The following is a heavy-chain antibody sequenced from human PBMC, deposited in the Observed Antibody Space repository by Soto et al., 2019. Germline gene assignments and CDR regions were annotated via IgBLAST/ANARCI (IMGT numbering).Heavy chain of an antibody. CDR2: IIPMLGTA. Sequence: QVQLVQSGAEVKKPGSSVKVSCKASGGTFSSCAITWVRQAPEEGLEWMGGIIPMLGTANYAQRFQGRVTISADESTSTAYMELISLRSEDTAVYYCATSTSYSSSWYGRDFDYWGQGTLFTVSS. V-gene: IGHV1-69*01. D-gene: IGHD6-13*01. J-gene: IGHJ4*02. CDR3: ATSTSYSSSWYGRDFDY. CDR1: GGTFSSCA.